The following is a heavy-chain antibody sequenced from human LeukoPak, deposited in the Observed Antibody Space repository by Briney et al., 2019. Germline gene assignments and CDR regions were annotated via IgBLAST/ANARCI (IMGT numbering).Heavy chain of an antibody. Sequence: GGSLRLSCAASGFTFSSYEMNWVRQAPGKGLEWVSYISSSGSTIYYADSVKGRFTISRDNAKNSLYLQMNSLRAEDTAVYYCASQRGISDYWGQGTLVTVSS. CDR3: ASQRGISDY. CDR2: ISSSGSTI. CDR1: GFTFSSYE. V-gene: IGHV3-48*03. J-gene: IGHJ4*02. D-gene: IGHD6-13*01.